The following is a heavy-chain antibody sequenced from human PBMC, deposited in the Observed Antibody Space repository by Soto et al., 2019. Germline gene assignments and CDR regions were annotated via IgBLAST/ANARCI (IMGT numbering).Heavy chain of an antibody. CDR1: GGSFSSGDYY. CDR2: IYYSGST. Sequence: QVQLQESGPGLVKPSQTLSLTCTVSGGSFSSGDYYWSWIRQPPGKGLEWIGYIYYSGSTYYNPSLKSRVTISVDTSKNQFSLKLSSVTAADTAVYYCARVPYCGGDCYYDAFNIWGQGTMVTVSS. D-gene: IGHD2-21*02. J-gene: IGHJ3*02. CDR3: ARVPYCGGDCYYDAFNI. V-gene: IGHV4-30-4*01.